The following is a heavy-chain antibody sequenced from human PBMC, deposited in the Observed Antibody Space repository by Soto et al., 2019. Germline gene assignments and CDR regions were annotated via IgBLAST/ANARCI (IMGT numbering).Heavy chain of an antibody. CDR2: IYHSGST. CDR1: GGSISSGGYS. V-gene: IGHV4-30-2*01. CDR3: AREGTYYDILTGYSRGWFDP. J-gene: IGHJ5*02. Sequence: SETLSFTCAVSGGSISSGGYSWSWIRQPPGKGLEWIGYIYHSGSTYYNPSLKSRVTISVDRSKNQFSLKLSSVTAADTAVYYCAREGTYYDILTGYSRGWFDPWGQGTLVTVSS. D-gene: IGHD3-9*01.